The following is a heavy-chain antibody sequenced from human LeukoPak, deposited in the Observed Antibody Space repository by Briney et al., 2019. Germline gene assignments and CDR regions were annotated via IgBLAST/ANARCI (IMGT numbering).Heavy chain of an antibody. Sequence: SETLSLTCSVSGGSISGSNYYWGWVRQPPGKGLEWIGSIYSSGSTYYNPSLKSRVTISIDTSKNQFSLRLSSVTAADTAVYYCANDSSGYASGAFDIWGQGTMVTVSS. V-gene: IGHV4-39*01. J-gene: IGHJ3*02. CDR3: ANDSSGYASGAFDI. D-gene: IGHD3-22*01. CDR2: IYSSGST. CDR1: GGSISGSNYY.